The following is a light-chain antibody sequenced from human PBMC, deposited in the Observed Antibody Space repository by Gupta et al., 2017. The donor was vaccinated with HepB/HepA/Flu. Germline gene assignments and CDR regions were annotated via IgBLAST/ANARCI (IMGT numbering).Light chain of an antibody. J-gene: IGKJ1*01. CDR3: QQSYSTPWT. Sequence: DIQMTQSPSSLSASVGDRVTITCRASQSISRYLNWYQQKPGKAPNLLIYTTSSLQSGVASRFSGSGFGTDFTLTISSLQPEDFATYFCQQSYSTPWTFGQGTKVEIK. CDR1: QSISRY. CDR2: TTS. V-gene: IGKV1-39*01.